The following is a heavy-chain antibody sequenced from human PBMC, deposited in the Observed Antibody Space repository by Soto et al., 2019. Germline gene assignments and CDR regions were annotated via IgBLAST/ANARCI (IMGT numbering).Heavy chain of an antibody. CDR2: ISSNSAYI. J-gene: IGHJ5*02. D-gene: IGHD6-13*01. V-gene: IGHV3-21*01. CDR1: GFTFRSFT. Sequence: WWSLRLSCAASGFTFRSFTMNWFRQAPGKGLEWVSTISSNSAYIYYTDALRGRFTISRDNAKNSLHLQMNSLRAEDTAVYYCTRDASRDSSARGWFDPWGAGTLVTVSS. CDR3: TRDASRDSSARGWFDP.